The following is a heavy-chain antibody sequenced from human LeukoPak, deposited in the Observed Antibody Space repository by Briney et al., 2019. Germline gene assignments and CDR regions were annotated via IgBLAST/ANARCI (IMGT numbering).Heavy chain of an antibody. Sequence: GGSLRLSCAASGFTFSSYAMHWVRQAPGKGLEWVAVISYDGSNKYYADSVKGRFTISRDNSKNTLYLQMNSLRAGDTAVYYCAREEYQLLWRSYFDYWGQGTLVTVSS. J-gene: IGHJ4*02. CDR1: GFTFSSYA. CDR2: ISYDGSNK. CDR3: AREEYQLLWRSYFDY. V-gene: IGHV3-30-3*01. D-gene: IGHD2-2*01.